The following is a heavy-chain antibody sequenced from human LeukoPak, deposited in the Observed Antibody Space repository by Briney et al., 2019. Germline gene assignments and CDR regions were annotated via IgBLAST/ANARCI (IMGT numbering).Heavy chain of an antibody. V-gene: IGHV1-3*03. CDR1: GYTFTSYA. Sequence: ASVKVSCKASGYTFTSYAMHWVRQAPGQRLEWMGWINAGNGNTKYSQEFQGRVTITRDTSTSTAYMELSSLRSEDTAVYYCARDRGPYYDSSGYYVYAFDIWGQGTMVTVSS. CDR3: ARDRGPYYDSSGYYVYAFDI. D-gene: IGHD3-22*01. J-gene: IGHJ3*02. CDR2: INAGNGNT.